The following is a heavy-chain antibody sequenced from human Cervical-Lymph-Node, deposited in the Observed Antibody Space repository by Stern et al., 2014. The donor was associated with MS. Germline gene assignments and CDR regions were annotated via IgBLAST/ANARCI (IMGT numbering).Heavy chain of an antibody. CDR1: GFTLTYYY. CDR2: LNPTGTNT. D-gene: IGHD2-8*02. Sequence: QVQLVESGAEVKKPGASVTISCEASGFTLTYYYFHWVRQAPGQGLQWMGILNPTGTNTIYAPSFQGRVTMTPDTSTNTLSMELSSLGSDDTAIYYCARDCSPTHFGGACFGLDSFYIGGQGTMVTVSS. V-gene: IGHV1-46*01. CDR3: ARDCSPTHFGGACFGLDSFYI. J-gene: IGHJ3*02.